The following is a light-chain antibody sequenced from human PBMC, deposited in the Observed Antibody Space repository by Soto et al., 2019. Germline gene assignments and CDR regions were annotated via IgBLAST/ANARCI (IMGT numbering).Light chain of an antibody. Sequence: EIVLTQSPATLSLSPGERATLSGRASQSVSSYLAWYQQKPGQAPRLLIYDASNRATGIPARFSGSGSGTDFTLTISSLEPEDFAVYYCQQRSNWPPITFGHGTRLEIK. CDR2: DAS. CDR3: QQRSNWPPIT. V-gene: IGKV3-11*01. CDR1: QSVSSY. J-gene: IGKJ5*01.